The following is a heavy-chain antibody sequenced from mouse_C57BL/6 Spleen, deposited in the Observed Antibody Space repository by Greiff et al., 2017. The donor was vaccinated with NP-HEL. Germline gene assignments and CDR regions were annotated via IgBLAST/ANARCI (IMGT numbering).Heavy chain of an antibody. D-gene: IGHD1-3*01. CDR2: ISSGGSYT. Sequence: EVKLMESGGDLVKPGGSLKLSCAASGFTFSSYGMSWVRQTPDKRLEWVANISSGGSYTYYPDSVKGRFTISRDNAKNTLYLQMSSLKSEDTAMYYCARHDHSGWYFDVWGTGTTVTVSS. CDR3: ARHDHSGWYFDV. J-gene: IGHJ1*03. V-gene: IGHV5-6*01. CDR1: GFTFSSYG.